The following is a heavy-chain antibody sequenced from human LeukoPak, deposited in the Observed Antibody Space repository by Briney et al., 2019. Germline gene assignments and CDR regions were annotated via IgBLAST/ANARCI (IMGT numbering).Heavy chain of an antibody. Sequence: PGGSLRLSCEASGFTFSSYEMNWVRQAPGKGLEWISYITTTGDRIQYADSVKGRFTISRDNAKNTLNLQMNSLRAEDTAVYYCARDLGQYYDTSDNWFDPWGQGTLVTVSS. CDR3: ARDLGQYYDTSDNWFDP. CDR2: ITTTGDRI. CDR1: GFTFSSYE. J-gene: IGHJ5*02. V-gene: IGHV3-48*03. D-gene: IGHD3-22*01.